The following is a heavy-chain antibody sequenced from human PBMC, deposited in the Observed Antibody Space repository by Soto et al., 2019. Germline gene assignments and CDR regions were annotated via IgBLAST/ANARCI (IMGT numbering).Heavy chain of an antibody. CDR3: ARDLLYRAVFEI. D-gene: IGHD3-3*01. Sequence: QVHLQESGPGLVKPSQTLSLTCTVSSGSLTSNGYYWSWIRQRPEKGLEWLGYIYYSGTTHFNPSLKSRLSISMDTSNNQFSLNLTSVTAADTAVYFCARDLLYRAVFEIWGQGTLVTVSA. CDR2: IYYSGTT. CDR1: SGSLTSNGYY. J-gene: IGHJ3*02. V-gene: IGHV4-31*03.